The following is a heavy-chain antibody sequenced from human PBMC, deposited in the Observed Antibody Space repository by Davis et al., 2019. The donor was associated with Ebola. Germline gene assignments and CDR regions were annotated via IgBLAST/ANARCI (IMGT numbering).Heavy chain of an antibody. CDR1: GGSISSGNW. CDR2: IYHSGTT. CDR3: AKGIQLWKLSAFDI. V-gene: IGHV4-4*02. Sequence: MPSETLSLTCAVSGGSISSGNWWSWVRQSPGKGLEWIGEIYHSGTTNYNPSLKSRVTISVDKSKNQFSLSMTSVTAADTAVYYCAKGIQLWKLSAFDIWGQGTMVTVSS. D-gene: IGHD5-18*01. J-gene: IGHJ3*02.